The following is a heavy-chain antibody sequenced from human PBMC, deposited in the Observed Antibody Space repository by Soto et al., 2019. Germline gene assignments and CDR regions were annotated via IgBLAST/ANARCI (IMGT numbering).Heavy chain of an antibody. CDR1: GFTFSDYY. J-gene: IGHJ6*02. CDR2: ISSSSSYT. CDR3: ARDHYSSSWYGPSDYYYGMDV. Sequence: PGGSLRLSCAASGFTFSDYYMSWIRQAPGKGLEWVSYISSSSSYTNYVDSVKGRFTISRDNAKNSLYLQMNSLRAEDTAVYYCARDHYSSSWYGPSDYYYGMDVWGQGTTVTVSS. D-gene: IGHD6-13*01. V-gene: IGHV3-11*06.